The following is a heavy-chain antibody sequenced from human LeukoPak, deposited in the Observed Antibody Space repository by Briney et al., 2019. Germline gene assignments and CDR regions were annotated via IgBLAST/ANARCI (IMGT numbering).Heavy chain of an antibody. CDR3: VRGPYGSGISNWFDP. CDR2: IYYSGDT. CDR1: DGAIAGYS. D-gene: IGHD3-10*01. J-gene: IGHJ5*02. Sequence: SETLSLTCTVSDGAIAGYSWSWIRQAPGKGLEWIGYIYYSGDTNYNPSLQSRVTVSVDTSKNQFSLRLTSVSAADTAVYYCVRGPYGSGISNWFDPWGQGTQVIVSS. V-gene: IGHV4-59*01.